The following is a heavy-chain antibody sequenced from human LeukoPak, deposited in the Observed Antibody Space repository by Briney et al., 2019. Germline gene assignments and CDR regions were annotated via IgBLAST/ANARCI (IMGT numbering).Heavy chain of an antibody. CDR2: ISWNSGSI. V-gene: IGHV3-9*01. CDR1: GFTFDDYA. Sequence: GGSLRLSCAASGFTFDDYAMHWVRQAPGKGLEWVSGISWNSGSIGYADSVKGRFTISRDNAKNSLYLQMNSLRAEDTALYYCAKDRGFGYSYGPFDYWGQGTLVTVSS. D-gene: IGHD5-18*01. CDR3: AKDRGFGYSYGPFDY. J-gene: IGHJ4*02.